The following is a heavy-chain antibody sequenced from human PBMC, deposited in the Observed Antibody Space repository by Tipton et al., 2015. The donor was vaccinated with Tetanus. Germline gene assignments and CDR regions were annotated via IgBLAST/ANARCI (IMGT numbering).Heavy chain of an antibody. D-gene: IGHD1-1*01. V-gene: IGHV4-34*01. Sequence: TLSLTCAVYGASFSDYYWSWIRQAPGKGLEWIGEINHSGSTNHNPSLKSRVTLSVDTSENQMSLRLTSVTAADTAVYYCARDRGDTGTVNWFDPWGQGTLVTVSS. CDR1: GASFSDYY. CDR3: ARDRGDTGTVNWFDP. CDR2: INHSGST. J-gene: IGHJ5*02.